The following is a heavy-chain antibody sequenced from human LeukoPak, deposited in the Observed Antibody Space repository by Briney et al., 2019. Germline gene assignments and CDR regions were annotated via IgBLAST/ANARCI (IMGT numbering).Heavy chain of an antibody. V-gene: IGHV3-30*18. J-gene: IGHJ4*02. D-gene: IGHD1-26*01. CDR3: AKSQDSGRLFHFDY. CDR1: GFTFSNYG. Sequence: GGSLRLSCAASGFTFSNYGMHWVRQAPGKGLEWVAVISYDGSNKYYADSVKGRLTISRDNSKNTLYLQMNNLRAEDTAVYYCAKSQDSGRLFHFDYWGQGTLVTVSS. CDR2: ISYDGSNK.